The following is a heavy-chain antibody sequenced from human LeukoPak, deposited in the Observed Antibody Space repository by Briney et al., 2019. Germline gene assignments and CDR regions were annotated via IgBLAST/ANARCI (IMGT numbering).Heavy chain of an antibody. D-gene: IGHD5-12*01. CDR1: GYTFTGYY. CDR3: ARDPSNSGYDYLYYFDY. CDR2: INPDNGGT. Sequence: GASVKVSCKASGYTFTGYYMHWVRQAPGQGLEWTGRINPDNGGTNYAQKFQGRVTMTRDMSISTAYMELSRLRSDDTAVYYCARDPSNSGYDYLYYFDYWGQGTLVTVSS. J-gene: IGHJ4*02. V-gene: IGHV1-2*06.